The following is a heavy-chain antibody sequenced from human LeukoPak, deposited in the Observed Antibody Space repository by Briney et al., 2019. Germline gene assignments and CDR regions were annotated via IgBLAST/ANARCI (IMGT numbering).Heavy chain of an antibody. Sequence: GGSLRLSCAASGFTFSSYGMHSVRQAPGKGLEWVAFIRYDGSNKYYADSVKGRFTISRDNSKNTLYLQMNSLRAEDTAVYYCAKDSTAMVRGVPDYWGQGTLVTVSS. D-gene: IGHD3-10*01. J-gene: IGHJ4*02. CDR3: AKDSTAMVRGVPDY. CDR1: GFTFSSYG. CDR2: IRYDGSNK. V-gene: IGHV3-30*02.